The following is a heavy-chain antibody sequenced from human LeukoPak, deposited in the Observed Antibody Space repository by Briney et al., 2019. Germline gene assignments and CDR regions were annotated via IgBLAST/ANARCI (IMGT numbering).Heavy chain of an antibody. J-gene: IGHJ4*02. CDR2: ISGDGGST. CDR1: GFTFDDYA. D-gene: IGHD1-1*01. V-gene: IGHV3-43*02. Sequence: PGGSLRLSCAASGFTFDDYAMHWVRQAPGKGLEWVSLISGDGGSTYYADSVNGRFTISRDNSKNSLYLQMNSLRTEDTALYYCAKDPGGVQLEYYFDYWGQGTLVTVSS. CDR3: AKDPGGVQLEYYFDY.